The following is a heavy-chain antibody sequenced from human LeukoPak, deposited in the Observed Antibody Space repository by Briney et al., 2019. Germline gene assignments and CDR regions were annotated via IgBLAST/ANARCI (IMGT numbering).Heavy chain of an antibody. V-gene: IGHV1-2*06. CDR2: INPNSGGT. CDR1: RYTFTGYY. D-gene: IGHD3-22*01. J-gene: IGHJ4*02. CDR3: ARAYSMIVVVIMRY. Sequence: ASVKVSCKASRYTFTGYYMHWVRQAPGQGLEWMGRINPNSGGTNYAQKFQGRVTMTRDTSISTAYMELSRLRSDDTAVYYCARAYSMIVVVIMRYWGQGTLVTVSS.